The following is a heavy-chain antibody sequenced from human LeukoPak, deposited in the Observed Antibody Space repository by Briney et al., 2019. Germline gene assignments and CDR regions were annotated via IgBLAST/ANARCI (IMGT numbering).Heavy chain of an antibody. CDR2: ISSSSSYI. J-gene: IGHJ6*02. V-gene: IGHV3-21*01. Sequence: GGSLRLSCAASGFTFSSYSMNWVRQAPGKGLEWASSISSSSSYIYYADSVKGRFTISRDNAKNSLYLQMNSLRAEDTAVYYCARDHLMVYYYGVDVWGQGTTVTVSS. D-gene: IGHD3-10*01. CDR3: ARDHLMVYYYGVDV. CDR1: GFTFSSYS.